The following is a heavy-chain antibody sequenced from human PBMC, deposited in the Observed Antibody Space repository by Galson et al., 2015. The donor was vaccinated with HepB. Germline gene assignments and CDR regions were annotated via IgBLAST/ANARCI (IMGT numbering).Heavy chain of an antibody. CDR2: VSFDGRS. CDR1: GFTFSTHA. CDR3: ARDEGDAMDV. J-gene: IGHJ6*02. V-gene: IGHV3-30*04. Sequence: SLRLSCAASGFTFSTHAIHWVRQGPGKGLEWVAVVSFDGRSNFADSVKGRFTVSRDDAKNTVYLQMNSLRAEDTAVYYCARDEGDAMDVWGQGTTVTVSS.